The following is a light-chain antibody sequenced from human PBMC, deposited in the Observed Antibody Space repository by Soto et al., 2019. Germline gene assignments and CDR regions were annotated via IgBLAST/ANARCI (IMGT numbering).Light chain of an antibody. Sequence: DIQLTQSPSFLSASVGDRVTITCRASQRISSYLAWYQQKPGKAPKLLIYAASTLQSGVPSRFSGSGSGTEFTLTISSLQPEDFATYYCQQLNSRFTFGPGTKVDIK. V-gene: IGKV1-9*01. J-gene: IGKJ3*01. CDR1: QRISSY. CDR3: QQLNSRFT. CDR2: AAS.